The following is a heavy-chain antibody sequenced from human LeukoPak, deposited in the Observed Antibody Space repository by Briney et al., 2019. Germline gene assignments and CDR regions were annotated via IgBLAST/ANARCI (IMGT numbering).Heavy chain of an antibody. D-gene: IGHD2-2*02. CDR1: GGSFSGYY. CDR3: ARVFSVVVPAAILDYGMDV. CDR2: INHSGST. Sequence: SETLSLTCAVYGGSFSGYYGSWIRQPPGKGLEWIGEINHSGSTNYNPSLKSRVTISVDTSKNQFSLKLSSVTAADTAVYYCARVFSVVVPAAILDYGMDVWGQGTTVTVSS. J-gene: IGHJ6*02. V-gene: IGHV4-34*01.